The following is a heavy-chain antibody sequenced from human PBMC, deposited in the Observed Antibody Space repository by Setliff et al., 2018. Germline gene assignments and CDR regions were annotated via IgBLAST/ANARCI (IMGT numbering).Heavy chain of an antibody. D-gene: IGHD3-10*01. Sequence: GASVKVSCKASGYTFRSYAMNWVRQAPGQGLEWMGWINTNTGNPTYAQGFTGRFVFSLDTSVSTTYLQISSLKAEDTAVYYCARASRFGTIVYKGYYYMDVWGKGTTVTVS. CDR2: INTNTGNP. CDR1: GYTFRSYA. V-gene: IGHV7-4-1*02. J-gene: IGHJ6*03. CDR3: ARASRFGTIVYKGYYYMDV.